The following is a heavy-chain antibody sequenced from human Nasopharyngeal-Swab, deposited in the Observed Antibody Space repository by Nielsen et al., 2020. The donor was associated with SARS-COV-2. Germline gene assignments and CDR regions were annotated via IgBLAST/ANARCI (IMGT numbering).Heavy chain of an antibody. V-gene: IGHV4-30-2*01. CDR3: ASSLGSYYDSSGYYVGPLDF. CDR1: GGSISGDGHS. D-gene: IGHD3-22*01. CDR2: MYYSGST. Sequence: SQTLSFTCAVSGGSISGDGHSWNWVRQPPGKGLEWIGYMYYSGSTDYNPSLKSRVTISVDRSKNLFSLKLTSVTAADTAVYYCASSLGSYYDSSGYYVGPLDFWGQGTLVTVSS. J-gene: IGHJ4*02.